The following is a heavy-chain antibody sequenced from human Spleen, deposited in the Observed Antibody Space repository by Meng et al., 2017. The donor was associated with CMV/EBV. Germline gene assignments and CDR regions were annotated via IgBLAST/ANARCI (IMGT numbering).Heavy chain of an antibody. CDR3: ARDHWHPDF. D-gene: IGHD1-1*01. Sequence: GESLKISCAASGFTFSHFWMSWVRQAPGKGLEWVANIKQDGSKTYYLDSVKGRFTISRDNAKNLVFLQMNSLRAEDTALYYCARDHWHPDFWGQGTLVTVSS. CDR2: IKQDGSKT. CDR1: GFTFSHFW. J-gene: IGHJ4*02. V-gene: IGHV3-7*01.